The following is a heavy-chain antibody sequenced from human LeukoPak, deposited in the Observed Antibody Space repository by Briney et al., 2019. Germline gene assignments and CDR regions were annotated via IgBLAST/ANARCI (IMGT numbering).Heavy chain of an antibody. Sequence: GASVKVSCKASGYTFTGYYMHWVRQAPGQGLEWMGWINPNSGGTNYAQKFQGRVTMTRDTSISTAYMELSRLRSDDTAVYYCARSLIAVAGTADFDYWGQGTLVTVSS. J-gene: IGHJ4*02. CDR2: INPNSGGT. CDR3: ARSLIAVAGTADFDY. D-gene: IGHD6-19*01. CDR1: GYTFTGYY. V-gene: IGHV1-2*02.